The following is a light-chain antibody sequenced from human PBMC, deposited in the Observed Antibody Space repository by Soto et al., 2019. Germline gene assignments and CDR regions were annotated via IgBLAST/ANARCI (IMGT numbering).Light chain of an antibody. CDR3: QQRSSWPFT. Sequence: EIVMTQSPATLSVSPGERATLSCRASQRVSRNLAWYQQKPGQPPRLLIYDASRRATGIPARFSGSGSGADFTLTISSLEPEDFAVYYCQQRSSWPFTFGQGTRLEIK. CDR1: QRVSRN. J-gene: IGKJ5*01. V-gene: IGKV3-11*01. CDR2: DAS.